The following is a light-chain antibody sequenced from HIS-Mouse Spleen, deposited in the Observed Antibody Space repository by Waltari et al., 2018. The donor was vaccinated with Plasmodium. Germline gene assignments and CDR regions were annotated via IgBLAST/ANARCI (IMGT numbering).Light chain of an antibody. J-gene: IGLJ2*01. V-gene: IGLV2-23*01. CDR3: CSYAGSSTHVV. CDR2: EGS. Sequence: QSALTQPASVSGSPGQSITISCTGTSSDVGSYNLVSWYQQHPGKAPKLMIYEGSKRPSGVSTRCSGSKSGNTASLTISGLQAEDEADYYCCSYAGSSTHVVFGGGTKLTVL. CDR1: SSDVGSYNL.